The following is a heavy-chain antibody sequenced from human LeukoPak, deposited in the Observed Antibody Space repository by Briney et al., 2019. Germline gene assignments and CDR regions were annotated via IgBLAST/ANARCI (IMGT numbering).Heavy chain of an antibody. CDR1: GFTSSSYA. V-gene: IGHV3-23*01. D-gene: IGHD5-12*01. Sequence: GGSLRLSCAASGFTSSSYAMSWVRQAPGKGLEWVSAISGSGGSTYYADSEKGRFTISRDNSKNTLYLQMNSLRAEDTAVYYCAKGIYRGYDLDYWGQGTLVTVSS. CDR2: ISGSGGST. J-gene: IGHJ4*02. CDR3: AKGIYRGYDLDY.